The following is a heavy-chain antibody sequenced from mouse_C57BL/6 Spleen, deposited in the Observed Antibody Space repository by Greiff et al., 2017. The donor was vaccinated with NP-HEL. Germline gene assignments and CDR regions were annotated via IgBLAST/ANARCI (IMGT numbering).Heavy chain of an antibody. D-gene: IGHD2-2*01. CDR1: GYTFTSYW. J-gene: IGHJ4*01. V-gene: IGHV1-64*01. CDR2: IHPNSGST. Sequence: VQLQQPGAELVKPGASVKLSCKASGYTFTSYWMHWVKQRPGQGLEWIGMIHPNSGSTNYNEKFKSKATLTVDKSSSTAYMQLSSLASEDSAVYYGASEGSMVTSKGYYAMDYWGQGTSVTVSS. CDR3: ASEGSMVTSKGYYAMDY.